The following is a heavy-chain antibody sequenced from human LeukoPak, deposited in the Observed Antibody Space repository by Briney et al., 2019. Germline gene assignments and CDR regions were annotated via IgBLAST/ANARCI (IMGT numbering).Heavy chain of an antibody. J-gene: IGHJ4*02. Sequence: SETLSLTCTVSGGSISSSSYYWGWIRQPPGKGLEWIGSIYYSGSTYYNPSLKSRVTISVDTSKNQFSLKLSSVTAADTAVYYCARRPLHLRFADYWGQGTLVTVSS. CDR1: GGSISSSSYY. CDR2: IYYSGST. CDR3: ARRPLHLRFADY. D-gene: IGHD3-3*01. V-gene: IGHV4-39*01.